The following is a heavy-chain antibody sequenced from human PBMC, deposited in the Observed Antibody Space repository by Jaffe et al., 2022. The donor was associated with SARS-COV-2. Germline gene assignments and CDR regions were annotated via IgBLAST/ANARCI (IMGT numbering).Heavy chain of an antibody. Sequence: EVQLLESGGGLVQPGGSLRLSCAASGFTFSSYAMSWVRQAPGKGLEWVSAISGSGGSTYYADSVKGRFTISRDNSKNTLYLQMNSLRAEDTAVYYCAKDIALTPLYGDYFQHWGQGTLVTVSS. J-gene: IGHJ1*01. CDR3: AKDIALTPLYGDYFQH. CDR1: GFTFSSYA. V-gene: IGHV3-23*01. CDR2: ISGSGGST. D-gene: IGHD4-17*01.